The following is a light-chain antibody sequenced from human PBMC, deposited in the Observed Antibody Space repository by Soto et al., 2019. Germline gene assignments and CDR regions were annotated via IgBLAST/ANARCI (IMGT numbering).Light chain of an antibody. CDR1: SFNIGANYD. CDR3: QSYDARLSAYV. CDR2: ANS. J-gene: IGLJ1*01. Sequence: QSALTQPPSVSGAPGQGVTISCTGSSFNIGANYDVHWYQHLPGTGPNLLIYANSFRPSGVPDRVSASKSGSSASLAITGLQAEDEADYYCQSYDARLSAYVFGTGTKLTVL. V-gene: IGLV1-40*01.